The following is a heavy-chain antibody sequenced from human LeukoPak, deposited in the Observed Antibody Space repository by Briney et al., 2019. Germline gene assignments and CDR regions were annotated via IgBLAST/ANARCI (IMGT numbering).Heavy chain of an antibody. Sequence: GGSLTLSCAASGFTFSSYSMNWVRQAPGEGLEWVSSISSSSSYIFYADSVEGRFTISRDNAKNSLYLQMNSLRADDTAVYYCARDDGIFWGQGALVTVSS. CDR1: GFTFSSYS. CDR2: ISSSSSYI. J-gene: IGHJ4*02. D-gene: IGHD3-9*01. V-gene: IGHV3-21*01. CDR3: ARDDGIF.